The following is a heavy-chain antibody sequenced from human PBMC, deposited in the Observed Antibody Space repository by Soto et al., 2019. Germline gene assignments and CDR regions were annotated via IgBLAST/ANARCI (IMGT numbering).Heavy chain of an antibody. D-gene: IGHD4-17*01. CDR2: IYHSGST. Sequence: SETLSLTFAVSGYSISSGYYWGWIRQPPGKGLEWIGSIYHSGSTYYNPSLKSRVTISVDTSKHQFSLKLSPVTAADTAVYYCARVPGYGDYVYEYWGQGTLVTVS. V-gene: IGHV4-38-2*01. CDR1: GYSISSGYY. J-gene: IGHJ4*02. CDR3: ARVPGYGDYVYEY.